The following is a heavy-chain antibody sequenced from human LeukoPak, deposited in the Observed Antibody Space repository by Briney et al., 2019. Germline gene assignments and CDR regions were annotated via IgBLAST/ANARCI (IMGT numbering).Heavy chain of an antibody. CDR3: ARGNYGFDY. CDR2: ILADGTTT. CDR1: GFIFSDYE. Sequence: GGSLRLSCAASGFIFSDYEMYWVRQAPGKGLVWVSRILADGTTTMYPDSVKGRFTISRDNAKNTLYLQMNSLRAEDTAAYYCARGNYGFDYWGQGTLVIVSS. J-gene: IGHJ4*02. V-gene: IGHV3-74*03. D-gene: IGHD1-7*01.